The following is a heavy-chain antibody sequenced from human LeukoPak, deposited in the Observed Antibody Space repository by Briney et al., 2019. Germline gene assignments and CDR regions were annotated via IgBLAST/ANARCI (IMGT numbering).Heavy chain of an antibody. D-gene: IGHD3-22*01. CDR2: ISWDGGST. V-gene: IGHV3-43D*04. J-gene: IGHJ4*02. CDR3: AKPYYDSSGYYYFDY. CDR1: GFTFSSYA. Sequence: GGSLRLSCAASGFTFSSYAMSWVRQAPGKGLEWVSLISWDGGSTHYADSVKGRFTISRDNSKNSLYLQMNSLRAEDTALYYCAKPYYDSSGYYYFDYWGQGTLVTVSS.